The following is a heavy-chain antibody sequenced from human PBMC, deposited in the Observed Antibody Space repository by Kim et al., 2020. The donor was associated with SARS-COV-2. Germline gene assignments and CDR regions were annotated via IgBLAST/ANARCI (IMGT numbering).Heavy chain of an antibody. CDR2: IYPGDSDT. V-gene: IGHV5-51*01. D-gene: IGHD3-10*01. CDR1: GYSFTSYW. J-gene: IGHJ5*02. Sequence: GASLKISCKGSGYSFTSYWIGWVRQMPGKGLEWMGIIYPGDSDTRYSPSFQGQVTISADKSISTAYLQWSSLKASDTAMYYCARSYYGSGSLRLNWFDPWGQGTLVTVSS. CDR3: ARSYYGSGSLRLNWFDP.